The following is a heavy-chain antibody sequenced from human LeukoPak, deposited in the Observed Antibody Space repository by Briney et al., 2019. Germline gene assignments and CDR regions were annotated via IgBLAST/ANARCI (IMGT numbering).Heavy chain of an antibody. CDR1: GFTFSSSG. CDR3: AKETRGSYSDY. Sequence: PGGSLRLSCAASGFTFSSSGMHWVRQAPGKGLEWVAFISYDGSNRYYADSVKGRFTISGDNSKNTLYLQMNSLRAEDTAVYYCAKETRGSYSDYWGQGTLVTVSS. J-gene: IGHJ4*02. V-gene: IGHV3-30*02. D-gene: IGHD5-12*01. CDR2: ISYDGSNR.